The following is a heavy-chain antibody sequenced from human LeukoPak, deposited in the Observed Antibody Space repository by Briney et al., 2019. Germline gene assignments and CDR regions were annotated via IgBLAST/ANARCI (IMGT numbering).Heavy chain of an antibody. D-gene: IGHD2-2*01. CDR3: ARELPYCSSTSCYRGALFT. Sequence: SVKVSCKASGGTFSSYAISWVRQAPGQGLERMGRIIPILGIANYAQKFQGRVTITADKSTSTAYMELSSLRSEDTAVYYCARELPYCSSTSCYRGALFTWGQGTLVTVSS. CDR2: IIPILGIA. CDR1: GGTFSSYA. J-gene: IGHJ5*02. V-gene: IGHV1-69*04.